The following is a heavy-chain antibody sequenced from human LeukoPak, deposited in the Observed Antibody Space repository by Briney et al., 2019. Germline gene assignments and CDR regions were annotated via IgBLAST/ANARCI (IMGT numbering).Heavy chain of an antibody. CDR3: AREVGATADGAFDI. J-gene: IGHJ3*02. V-gene: IGHV4-59*01. Sequence: SETLSLTCTVPGGSISSYDWSWIRQPPGKGLEWIGYIYYSGSTNYNPSLKSRVTISVDTSKNQFSLKPSSVTAADTAVYYCAREVGATADGAFDIWGQGTMVTVSS. CDR1: GGSISSYD. CDR2: IYYSGST. D-gene: IGHD1-26*01.